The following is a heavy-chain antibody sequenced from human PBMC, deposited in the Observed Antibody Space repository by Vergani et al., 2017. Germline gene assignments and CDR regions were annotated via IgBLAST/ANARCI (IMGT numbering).Heavy chain of an antibody. D-gene: IGHD3-22*01. CDR1: GGSISSYY. Sequence: QVQLQESGPGLVKPSETLSLTCTVSGGSISSYYWSWIRQPPGKGLEWIGYIYYSGSTNQNTTLKGRVTISVDTSKNQFSLKLSSGTAADTAVYYCARLINYDRSGYYRLDYWGQGTLVTVSS. CDR2: IYYSGST. J-gene: IGHJ4*02. CDR3: ARLINYDRSGYYRLDY. V-gene: IGHV4-59*01.